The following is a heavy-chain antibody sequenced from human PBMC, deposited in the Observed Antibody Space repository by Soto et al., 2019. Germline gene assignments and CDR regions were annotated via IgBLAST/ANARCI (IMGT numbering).Heavy chain of an antibody. V-gene: IGHV4-31*03. CDR1: CGSMTSGDQY. D-gene: IGHD1-1*01. CDR3: ARELPQRQGRNMDV. Sequence: SETLSLTCTVTCGSMTSGDQYWTWIRHRPGEGLEWFGYINHRGSLYYNPSLKSRVSMSVDTSKNQFSLNLSSVTAADTAVYYCARELPQRQGRNMDVWGQGTTVTVSS. CDR2: INHRGSL. J-gene: IGHJ6*02.